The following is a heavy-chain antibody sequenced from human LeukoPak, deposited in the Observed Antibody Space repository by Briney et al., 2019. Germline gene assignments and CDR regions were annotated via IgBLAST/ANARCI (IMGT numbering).Heavy chain of an antibody. Sequence: SETLSLTCAVYGGSFSGYYWSWIRQPPGKGLEWIGEINHSGSTNYNPSLKSRVTISVDTSKNQFSLKLSSVTAADTAVYYCAREGDYTNDLDEAFDIWGQGTMVTVSS. V-gene: IGHV4-34*01. CDR3: AREGDYTNDLDEAFDI. J-gene: IGHJ3*02. CDR2: INHSGST. D-gene: IGHD4-17*01. CDR1: GGSFSGYY.